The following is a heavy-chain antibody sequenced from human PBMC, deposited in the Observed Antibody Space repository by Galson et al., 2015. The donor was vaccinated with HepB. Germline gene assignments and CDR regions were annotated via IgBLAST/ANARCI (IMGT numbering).Heavy chain of an antibody. V-gene: IGHV3-15*01. CDR1: GLTFSTAW. CDR2: IKSEIDGETT. D-gene: IGHD3-9*01. CDR3: TTVGAVLRYSDSPEIKGLFY. Sequence: SLRLSCAASGLTFSTAWMSWIRQAPGKGLEWVGRIKSEIDGETTEYAAPVKGRFTISRDDSKDALYLQMNCLKTEDTAVYYCTTVGAVLRYSDSPEIKGLFYWGQGALVTVSS. J-gene: IGHJ4*02.